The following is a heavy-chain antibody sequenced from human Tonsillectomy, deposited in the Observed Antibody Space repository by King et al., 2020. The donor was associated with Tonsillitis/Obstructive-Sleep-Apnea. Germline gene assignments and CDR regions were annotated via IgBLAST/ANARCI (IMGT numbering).Heavy chain of an antibody. J-gene: IGHJ3*02. V-gene: IGHV5-51*01. D-gene: IGHD2-15*01. CDR1: GYSFTSYW. CDR3: ARHDGRYCSGGSCYFDAFDI. Sequence: VQLVESGAEVKKPGESLKISCTGSGYSFTSYWIGWVRQMPGKGLEWMGIIYPGDSDTRYSPSFQGQVTISADKSISTAYLQWSSLKASDTAMYYCARHDGRYCSGGSCYFDAFDIWGQGTMVTVSS. CDR2: IYPGDSDT.